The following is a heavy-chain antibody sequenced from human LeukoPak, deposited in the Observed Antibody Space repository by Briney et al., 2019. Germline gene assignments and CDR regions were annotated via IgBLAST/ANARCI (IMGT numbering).Heavy chain of an antibody. CDR1: GYTFTSYG. Sequence: ASVKVSCKASGYTFTSYGISWVRQAPGQGLEWMGWISAYNGNTNYAQKLQGRVTMTTDTSTSTAYMELRSLRSDDTAVYYCARDHSSWELCYWCGDYYYGMDVWGQGTTVTVSS. J-gene: IGHJ6*02. V-gene: IGHV1-18*01. CDR2: ISAYNGNT. D-gene: IGHD6-13*01. CDR3: ARDHSSWELCYWCGDYYYGMDV.